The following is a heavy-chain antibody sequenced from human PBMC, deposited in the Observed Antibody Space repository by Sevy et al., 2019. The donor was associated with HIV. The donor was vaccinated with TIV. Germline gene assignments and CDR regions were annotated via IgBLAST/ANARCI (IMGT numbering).Heavy chain of an antibody. Sequence: GGSLILSCAASGFSFSNYWMSWVRHAPGKGLEWVANIKRDGSEKYYVASVKGRFTISRDNAKTSLFLQMNSLRGEDTAVYYCARDCSSASCLWGMDVWGQGTTVTVSS. V-gene: IGHV3-7*03. J-gene: IGHJ6*02. D-gene: IGHD2-2*01. CDR1: GFSFSNYW. CDR2: IKRDGSEK. CDR3: ARDCSSASCLWGMDV.